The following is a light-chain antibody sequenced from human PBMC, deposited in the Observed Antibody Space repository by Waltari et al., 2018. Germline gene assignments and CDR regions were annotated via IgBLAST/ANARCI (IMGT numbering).Light chain of an antibody. Sequence: EIVLAQSPGTLSLSPGERATLSCRASQSVSRAVAWYQQQPGQAPRLLLYCASIRATGIPDRFSGSGSGTDFSLTITRLEPEDVAVYFCQHYMRLPATFGQGTKVEIK. CDR3: QHYMRLPAT. V-gene: IGKV3-20*01. J-gene: IGKJ1*01. CDR2: CAS. CDR1: QSVSRAV.